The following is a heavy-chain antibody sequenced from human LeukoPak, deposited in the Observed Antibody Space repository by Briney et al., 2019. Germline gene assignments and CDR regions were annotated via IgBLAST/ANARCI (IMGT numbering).Heavy chain of an antibody. V-gene: IGHV3-33*08. D-gene: IGHD3-22*01. J-gene: IGHJ4*02. CDR1: GFTFSSYA. Sequence: GGSLRLSCAASGFTFSSYAMHWVRQAPGKGLEWVAVIWYDGSNKYYADSVKGRFTISRDNSKNTLYLQMNSLRAEDTAVYYCARGGLVITPIYFDYWGQGTLVTVSS. CDR3: ARGGLVITPIYFDY. CDR2: IWYDGSNK.